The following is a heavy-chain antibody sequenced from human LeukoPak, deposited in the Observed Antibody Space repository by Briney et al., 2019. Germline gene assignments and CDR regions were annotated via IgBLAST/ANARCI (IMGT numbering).Heavy chain of an antibody. V-gene: IGHV4-39*01. J-gene: IGHJ5*02. CDR2: ITDSATT. CDR3: GGGLDLDGLDP. D-gene: IGHD1-1*01. CDR1: GGSISSSSYY. Sequence: SETLSLTCTVSGGSISSSSYYWGWIRQPPEKGLEWIGEITDSATTHYNPSLETRVTISIDTAKRQFSLRLTSLTAADTAVYYCGGGLDLDGLDPWGQGTLVTVPS.